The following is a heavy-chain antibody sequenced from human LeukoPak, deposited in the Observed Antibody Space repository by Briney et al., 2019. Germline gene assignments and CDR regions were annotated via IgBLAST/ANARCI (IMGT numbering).Heavy chain of an antibody. D-gene: IGHD5-18*01. V-gene: IGHV4-59*08. CDR1: GGSISSYY. CDR3: ARSGYSYGSGVAFDI. J-gene: IGHJ3*02. CDR2: IYYSGST. Sequence: SETLSLTCTVSGGSISSYYWSWIRQPPGKGLEWIGYIYYSGSTNYNPSLKSRVTISVDTSKNQFSLKLSSVTAADTAVYYCARSGYSYGSGVAFDIWGQGTMVAVSS.